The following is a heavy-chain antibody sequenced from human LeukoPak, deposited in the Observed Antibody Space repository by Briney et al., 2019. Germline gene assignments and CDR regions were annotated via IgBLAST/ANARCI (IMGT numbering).Heavy chain of an antibody. CDR3: ARVDTAMVIDY. J-gene: IGHJ4*02. CDR1: GSTFSSYA. D-gene: IGHD5-18*01. CDR2: IIPILGIA. V-gene: IGHV1-69*04. Sequence: ASVKVSFKACGSTFSSYAISWVRQAPGQGLEWMGRIIPILGIANYAQKFQGRVTITADKSTSTAYMELSSLRSEDTADYYCARVDTAMVIDYWGQGTLVTVSS.